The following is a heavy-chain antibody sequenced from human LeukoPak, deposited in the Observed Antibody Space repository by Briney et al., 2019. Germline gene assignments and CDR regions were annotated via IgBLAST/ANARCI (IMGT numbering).Heavy chain of an antibody. CDR3: ARDKEQLASFDY. Sequence: ASVKVSCKASGYTFTSYYMHWVRQAPGQGLEWMGIINPSGGSTSYAQKFQGRVTMTRDMSTSTVYMELNSLRAEDTAVYCCARDKEQLASFDYWGQGTLVTVSS. J-gene: IGHJ4*02. CDR2: INPSGGST. V-gene: IGHV1-46*01. D-gene: IGHD6-6*01. CDR1: GYTFTSYY.